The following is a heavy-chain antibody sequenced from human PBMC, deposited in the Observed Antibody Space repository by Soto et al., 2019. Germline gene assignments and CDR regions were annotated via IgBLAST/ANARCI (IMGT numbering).Heavy chain of an antibody. CDR1: GFTFSSYG. Sequence: PGGSLRLSCAASGFTFSSYGMHWVRQAPGKGLEWVAVISYDGSNKYYADSVKGRFTISRDNSKNTLYLQMNSLRAEDTAVYYCAKDTGPSGSYTDYWGQGTLVTVSS. V-gene: IGHV3-30*18. J-gene: IGHJ4*02. CDR3: AKDTGPSGSYTDY. CDR2: ISYDGSNK. D-gene: IGHD1-26*01.